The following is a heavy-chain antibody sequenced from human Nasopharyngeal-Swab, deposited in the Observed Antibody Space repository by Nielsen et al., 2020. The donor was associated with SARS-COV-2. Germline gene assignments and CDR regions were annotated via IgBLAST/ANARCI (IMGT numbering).Heavy chain of an antibody. CDR1: GFSFSGSA. CDR3: ARDPLSSWQAIGNWYFDL. D-gene: IGHD6-13*01. CDR2: VSSSSAYI. Sequence: GESLKISCAASGFSFSGSAMHWVRQASGTGLEWVSSVSSSSAYIYYADSVKGRFTISRDNAKNSLYLQLNSLRAEDTAVYYCARDPLSSWQAIGNWYFDLWGRGTLVTVSS. J-gene: IGHJ2*01. V-gene: IGHV3-21*01.